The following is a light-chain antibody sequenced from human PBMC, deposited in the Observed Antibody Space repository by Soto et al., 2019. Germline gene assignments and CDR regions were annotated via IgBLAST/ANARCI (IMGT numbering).Light chain of an antibody. V-gene: IGKV1-8*01. CDR1: QDISDY. CDR2: AAS. Sequence: AIRMTQSPSSLSASTGDRVTITCRASQDISDYLVWYQQKPGKAPKFLIHAASTLQGGVSSRFSGSRSGTDFTLTINSLQSEDFATYYCQHYYTYPWTFGQGTKVEV. CDR3: QHYYTYPWT. J-gene: IGKJ1*01.